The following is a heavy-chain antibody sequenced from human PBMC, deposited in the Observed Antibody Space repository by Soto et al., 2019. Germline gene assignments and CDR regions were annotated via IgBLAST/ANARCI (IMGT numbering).Heavy chain of an antibody. CDR1: GGTFSSYA. V-gene: IGHV1-69*13. Sequence: GASVKVSCKASGGTFSSYAISWVRQAPGQGLEWMGGIIPIFGTANYAQKFQGRVTITADESTSTAYMELSSLRSEDTAVYYCATEGAGLYYFDYWGQGTLVTVSS. CDR2: IIPIFGTA. D-gene: IGHD6-19*01. CDR3: ATEGAGLYYFDY. J-gene: IGHJ4*02.